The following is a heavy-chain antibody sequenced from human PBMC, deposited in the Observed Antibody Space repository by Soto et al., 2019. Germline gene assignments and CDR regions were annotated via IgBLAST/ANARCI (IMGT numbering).Heavy chain of an antibody. J-gene: IGHJ4*02. CDR3: ARDPPLSMIVVVGVDDF. V-gene: IGHV3-21*06. CDR2: ISSRSTFI. D-gene: IGHD3-22*01. CDR1: GFTLTNEN. Sequence: PGGSLRLSCTVLGFTLTNENMNWVRQAPGKGLEWVSSISSRSTFINYADSVRGRFTISRDNDKGLVYLQMNSLRAEDTAVYYCARDPPLSMIVVVGVDDFWGQGTLVTVSS.